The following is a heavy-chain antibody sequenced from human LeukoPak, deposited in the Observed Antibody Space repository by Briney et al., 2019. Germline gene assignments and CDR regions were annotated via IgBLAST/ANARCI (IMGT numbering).Heavy chain of an antibody. CDR1: GFTFSSYG. V-gene: IGHV3-30*02. Sequence: GGSLRLSCAASGFTFSSYGMHWVRQAPGKGLEWVAFIRYDGSNKYYADSVKGRFTISRDNSKNTLYLQMNSLRVEDTAVYYCAKDPGIVVVTITWGQGTLVTVSS. CDR3: AKDPGIVVVTIT. D-gene: IGHD3-22*01. J-gene: IGHJ5*02. CDR2: IRYDGSNK.